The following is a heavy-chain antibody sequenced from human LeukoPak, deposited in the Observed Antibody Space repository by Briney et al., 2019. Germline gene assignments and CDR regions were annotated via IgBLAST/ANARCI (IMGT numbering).Heavy chain of an antibody. CDR3: ARPHYDILTGYGWFDP. J-gene: IGHJ5*02. CDR2: IYPGDSDT. D-gene: IGHD3-9*01. CDR1: GYSFTSYW. V-gene: IGHV5-51*01. Sequence: GESLKISCKGSGYSFTSYWIGWVRQMPGKGLEWMGIIYPGDSDTRYSPSFQGQVTISADKSISTAYLQWSSLKASDTAMYYCARPHYDILTGYGWFDPWGQGTLVTVSS.